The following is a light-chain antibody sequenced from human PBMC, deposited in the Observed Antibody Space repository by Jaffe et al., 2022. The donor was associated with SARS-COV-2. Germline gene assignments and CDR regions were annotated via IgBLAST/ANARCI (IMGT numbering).Light chain of an antibody. J-gene: IGKJ2*01. Sequence: EIVMTQSPATLSASPGERATLSCRASQSVSNNLAWYQQRPGQAPRLLVYGASTRATGIPARFSGTGSGTEFTLTISSLQSEDFAVYYCQQYNYWYTFGQGTKLEIK. CDR3: QQYNYWYT. V-gene: IGKV3-15*01. CDR2: GAS. CDR1: QSVSNN.